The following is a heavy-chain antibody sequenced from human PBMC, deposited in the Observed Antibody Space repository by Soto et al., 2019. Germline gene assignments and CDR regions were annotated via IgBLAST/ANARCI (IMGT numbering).Heavy chain of an antibody. V-gene: IGHV3-66*01. Sequence: EVQLVESGGGLVQPGGSLRLSCAASGFTVSSNYMSWVRQAPGKGLEWVSVIYSGGSTYYADSVKGRFTISRDNSKNTLYLQMNSLRAEDTAVYYWARVLIWFGERGYGMDVWGQGTTVTVSS. CDR3: ARVLIWFGERGYGMDV. D-gene: IGHD3-10*01. CDR2: IYSGGST. J-gene: IGHJ6*02. CDR1: GFTVSSNY.